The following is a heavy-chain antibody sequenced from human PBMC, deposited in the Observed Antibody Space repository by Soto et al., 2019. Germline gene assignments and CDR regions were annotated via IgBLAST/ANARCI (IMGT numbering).Heavy chain of an antibody. V-gene: IGHV1-18*01. Sequence: GASGKVCCKASGYTFTNSGISWVRQAPGQGLEWMGWISTDNGNTNYAQHLQGRVSMTTDTSTSTAYMDLRSLRSDDTAVYYCARDWGLRFLEWLFYWGQGTLVTVSS. CDR2: ISTDNGNT. D-gene: IGHD3-3*01. CDR3: ARDWGLRFLEWLFY. CDR1: GYTFTNSG. J-gene: IGHJ4*02.